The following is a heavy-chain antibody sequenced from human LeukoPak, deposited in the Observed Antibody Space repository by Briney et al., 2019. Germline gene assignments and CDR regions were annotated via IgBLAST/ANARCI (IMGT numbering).Heavy chain of an antibody. CDR2: FDPEDGET. J-gene: IGHJ3*02. D-gene: IGHD1-26*01. CDR3: ATLASIVGATTDAFDI. CDR1: GYTLTELS. V-gene: IGHV1-24*01. Sequence: ASVKVSCKVSGYTLTELSMHWVRQAPGKGLEWMGGFDPEDGETIYAQKFQGRVTMTEDTSTDTAYMELSSLRSEDTAVYYCATLASIVGATTDAFDIWGQGTMVTVSS.